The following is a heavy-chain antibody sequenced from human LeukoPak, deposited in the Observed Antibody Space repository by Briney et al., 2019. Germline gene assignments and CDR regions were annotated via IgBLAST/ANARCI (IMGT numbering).Heavy chain of an antibody. D-gene: IGHD2-2*01. CDR3: ARPHCSSTDCHPPEWFDP. J-gene: IGHJ5*02. CDR2: MNPNSGNT. Sequence: GASVKVSCKTSGYTFTNYDINWVRQATGQGLEWMGWMNPNSGNTGYAQKFQGRGTMTRNTSISTAYMELSSLRSEDTAVYYCARPHCSSTDCHPPEWFDPWGQGTLVTVSS. CDR1: GYTFTNYD. V-gene: IGHV1-8*01.